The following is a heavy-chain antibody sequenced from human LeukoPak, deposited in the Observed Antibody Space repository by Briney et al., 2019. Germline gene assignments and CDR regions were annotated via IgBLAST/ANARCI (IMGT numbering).Heavy chain of an antibody. V-gene: IGHV3-74*01. CDR1: GLTFRTTW. Sequence: GGSLRLSCATSGLTFRTTWMHWVRQAPGKGLMWVSRMNGEGTTIDYADSVKGRFTVSRDYAKNTLFLQMNNLRTEDTALYFCATARNYRFEYWGQGSLVIVSA. D-gene: IGHD1-7*01. J-gene: IGHJ4*02. CDR2: MNGEGTTI. CDR3: ATARNYRFEY.